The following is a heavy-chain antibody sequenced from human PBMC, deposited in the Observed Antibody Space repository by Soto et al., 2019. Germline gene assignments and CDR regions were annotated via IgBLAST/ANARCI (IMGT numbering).Heavy chain of an antibody. Sequence: EAQLVESGGGLVQPGRSLRLYCAASGFTFDNYAMHWVRQGPGKGLEWVSGINWNCVTFDYADSVKGRFTISRDNAKNSLYLQMDSLRPEDTAFYYCARDHDEDFGYDLDYFDFWGRGTLVTVSS. D-gene: IGHD5-12*01. J-gene: IGHJ4*02. CDR2: INWNCVTF. CDR3: ARDHDEDFGYDLDYFDF. CDR1: GFTFDNYA. V-gene: IGHV3-9*01.